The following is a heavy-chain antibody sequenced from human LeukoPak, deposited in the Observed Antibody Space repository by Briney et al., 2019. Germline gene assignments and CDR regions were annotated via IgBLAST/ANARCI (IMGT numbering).Heavy chain of an antibody. CDR2: IYTSGST. J-gene: IGHJ6*03. Sequence: SQTLSLTCTVSGGSISSGSYYWSWIRQPAGKGLEWIGRIYTSGSTNYNPSPKSRVTISVDTSKNQFSLKLSSVTAADTAVYYCARAINCCGYAYYYYYYMDVWGKGTTVTVSS. V-gene: IGHV4-61*02. D-gene: IGHD2-15*01. CDR3: ARAINCCGYAYYYYYYMDV. CDR1: GGSISSGSYY.